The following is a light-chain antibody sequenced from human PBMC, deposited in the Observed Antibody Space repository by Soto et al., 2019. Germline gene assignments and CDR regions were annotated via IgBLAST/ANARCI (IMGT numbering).Light chain of an antibody. CDR3: CSYTSISTSAV. Sequence: QSVLTQPASVSGSPGQSITISCTGTNSDIGDYTHVSWYQQHPGKAPKLIIYEVSDRPSGVSNRFSGSKSGNMASLTISGLQTDDEADYYCCSYTSISTSAVFGGGTKVIVL. CDR2: EVS. CDR1: NSDIGDYTH. V-gene: IGLV2-14*01. J-gene: IGLJ2*01.